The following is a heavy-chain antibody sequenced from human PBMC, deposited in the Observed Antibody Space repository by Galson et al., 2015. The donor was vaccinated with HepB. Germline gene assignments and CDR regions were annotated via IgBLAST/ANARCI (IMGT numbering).Heavy chain of an antibody. Sequence: SLRLSCAASGFTFSNYAIHWVRQAPGKGLQYVSAIDTNGGGTYYADSVKGRFTISRDNSRNTVYLQMSSLRVDDTAVYYCVKGDDYDIDGAFDIWGQGTMVTVSS. CDR1: GFTFSNYA. J-gene: IGHJ3*02. CDR3: VKGDDYDIDGAFDI. V-gene: IGHV3-64D*06. D-gene: IGHD3-16*01. CDR2: IDTNGGGT.